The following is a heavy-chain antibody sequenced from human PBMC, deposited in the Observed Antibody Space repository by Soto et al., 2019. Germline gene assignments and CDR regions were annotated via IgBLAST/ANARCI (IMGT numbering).Heavy chain of an antibody. CDR1: GGSISSSSYY. J-gene: IGHJ5*02. Sequence: SETLSLTCTVSGGSISSSSYYWGWIRQPPGKGLEWIGSIYYSGSTYYNPSLKSRVTISVDTSKNQFSLKLSSVTAADTAVYYCARDLPENWFDPWGQGTLVTVSS. CDR2: IYYSGST. CDR3: ARDLPENWFDP. V-gene: IGHV4-39*07.